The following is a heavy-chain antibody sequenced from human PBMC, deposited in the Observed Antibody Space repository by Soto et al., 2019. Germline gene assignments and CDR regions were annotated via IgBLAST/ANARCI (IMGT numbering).Heavy chain of an antibody. Sequence: VQLVESGGGLIQPGGSLRLSFAASGFTVSNNHMTWVRQAAGKGLELVSFVHGGGSTSYADSVKGRFTISRDNSKNSLSLQMDSLRAEDTPIYYCAGRLTTAASLDYWGRGTLVTVSS. CDR3: AGRLTTAASLDY. J-gene: IGHJ4*02. D-gene: IGHD1-1*01. CDR1: GFTVSNNH. V-gene: IGHV3-53*01. CDR2: VHGGGST.